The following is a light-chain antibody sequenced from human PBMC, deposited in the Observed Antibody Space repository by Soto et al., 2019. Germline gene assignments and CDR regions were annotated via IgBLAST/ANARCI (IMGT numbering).Light chain of an antibody. CDR1: SSDVGYYNY. J-gene: IGLJ2*01. CDR2: DVR. V-gene: IGLV2-14*01. Sequence: QSALTQPASVSGSPGQSITISCTGTSSDVGYYNYVSWYQQHPGKAPKLMIYDVRYRPSGISNRFSGSKSGNTASLTVSGLQAEDEADYYCSSYTTNSTLVFGGGTKLTVL. CDR3: SSYTTNSTLV.